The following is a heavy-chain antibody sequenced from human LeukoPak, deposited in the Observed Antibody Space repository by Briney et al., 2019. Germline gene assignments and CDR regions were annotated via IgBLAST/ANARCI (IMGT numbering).Heavy chain of an antibody. CDR1: GFTFSSYC. CDR3: AAGSGSYRDWFDP. V-gene: IGHV3-21*01. D-gene: IGHD3-10*01. Sequence: GGSLRLSCAASGFTFSSYCMNWVRQAPGKGLEWVSSISSSSSYIYYADSVKGRFTISRDNAKNSLYLQMNSLRAEDTAVYYCAAGSGSYRDWFDPWGQGTLVTVSS. CDR2: ISSSSSYI. J-gene: IGHJ5*02.